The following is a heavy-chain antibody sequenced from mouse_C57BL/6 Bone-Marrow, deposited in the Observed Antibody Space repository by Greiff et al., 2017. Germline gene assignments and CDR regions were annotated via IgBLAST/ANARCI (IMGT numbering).Heavy chain of an antibody. CDR1: GYTFTSYW. CDR3: ERDYYGNNYYAMDD. CDR2: IDPSDSYT. J-gene: IGHJ4*01. Sequence: QVQLQQPGAELVMPGASVKLSCKASGYTFTSYWMHWVKQRPGQGLEWIGEIDPSDSYTNYNQKFKGKSTLTVDKSSSTAYMQLSSLTSEDSAVYDCERDYYGNNYYAMDDWGQGTSVTVSA. D-gene: IGHD2-1*01. V-gene: IGHV1-69*01.